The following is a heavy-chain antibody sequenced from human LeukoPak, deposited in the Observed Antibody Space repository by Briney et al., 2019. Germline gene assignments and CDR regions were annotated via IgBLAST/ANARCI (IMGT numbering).Heavy chain of an antibody. CDR3: ARLIFGVVIGGFDY. J-gene: IGHJ4*02. CDR1: GFSLSTSGVG. D-gene: IGHD3-3*01. Sequence: SRPTLVKPTQTLTLTCTFSGFSLSTSGVGVGWIRQPPGKPLEWLALIYWNDDKRYSPSLKSRLTITKDTSKNQVVLTMTNMDPVDTATYYCARLIFGVVIGGFDYWGQGTLVTVSS. V-gene: IGHV2-5*01. CDR2: IYWNDDK.